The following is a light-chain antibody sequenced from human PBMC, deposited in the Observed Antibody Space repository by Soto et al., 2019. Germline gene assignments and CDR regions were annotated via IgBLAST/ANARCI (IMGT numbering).Light chain of an antibody. CDR1: SSNVGRNI. Sequence: QSVLTQPPSASGTPGQRVTISCFGSSSNVGRNIVSWYQHLPGTAPKLLFYSNSQRPSGVPDRFSGSKSGTSASLAISGLQSEDEADYFCATWDDSLNGVVFGGGTKLPS. CDR2: SNS. V-gene: IGLV1-44*01. CDR3: ATWDDSLNGVV. J-gene: IGLJ3*02.